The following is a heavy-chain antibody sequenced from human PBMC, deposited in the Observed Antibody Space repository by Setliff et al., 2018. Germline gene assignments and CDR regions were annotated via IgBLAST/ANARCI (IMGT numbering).Heavy chain of an antibody. CDR2: INHSGST. D-gene: IGHD3-3*01. CDR3: ARVRYVFWSGSIDY. V-gene: IGHV4-34*01. Sequence: SETLSLTCTVSGGSINNYHWNWIRQPPGKGLEWIGEINHSGSTNDNPSLKSRVTISVDTSKNQFSLKLSSVTAADTATYYCARVRYVFWSGSIDYWGRGTLVTVS. CDR1: GGSINNYH. J-gene: IGHJ4*02.